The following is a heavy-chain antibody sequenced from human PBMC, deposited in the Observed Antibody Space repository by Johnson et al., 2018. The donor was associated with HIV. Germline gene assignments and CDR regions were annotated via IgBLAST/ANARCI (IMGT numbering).Heavy chain of an antibody. Sequence: QVQLVESGGGVVQPGRSLRLSCAASGFTFSSYAMHWVRQAPGKGLEWVAVISYDGGNNYYADSVKGRLTISRDNSKNTLYIQMNSLRAEDTAVYYCARKGLVWFGWAFDIWGQGTMVTVSS. CDR3: ARKGLVWFGWAFDI. CDR1: GFTFSSYA. CDR2: ISYDGGNN. J-gene: IGHJ3*02. D-gene: IGHD3-10*01. V-gene: IGHV3-30*14.